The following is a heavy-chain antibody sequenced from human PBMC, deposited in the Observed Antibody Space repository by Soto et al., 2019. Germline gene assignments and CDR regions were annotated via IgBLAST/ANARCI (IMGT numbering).Heavy chain of an antibody. CDR3: ARDVWSRASGPPDS. V-gene: IGHV3-9*01. D-gene: IGHD3-10*01. CDR1: GFSFDDYA. Sequence: EVQLVESGGGLVQPGRSLRLSCAASGFSFDDYAMHWVRQAPGKGLEWVTGISWNSGTIGYADSVKGRLTISRDNAKKPLYLQSNSLRAEDTALYYCARDVWSRASGPPDSWGQGTLVTVSS. CDR2: ISWNSGTI. J-gene: IGHJ4*02.